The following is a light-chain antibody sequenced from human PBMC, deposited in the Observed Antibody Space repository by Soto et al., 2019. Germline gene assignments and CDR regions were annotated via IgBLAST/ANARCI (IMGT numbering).Light chain of an antibody. CDR3: QQTSNTLGT. CDR1: QRISNY. Sequence: IQMTQSPSSLSASLGDRVTITCRASQRISNYLNWYQQKPGKAPKLLISAASNLQSGVPSRFSGSGSGTDFTLTISNLQPDDSATYCCQQTSNTLGTFGGGTKVEIK. J-gene: IGKJ4*01. V-gene: IGKV1-39*01. CDR2: AAS.